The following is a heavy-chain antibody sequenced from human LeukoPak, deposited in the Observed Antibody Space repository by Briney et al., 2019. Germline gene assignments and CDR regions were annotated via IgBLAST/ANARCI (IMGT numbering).Heavy chain of an antibody. CDR2: MYFSGST. J-gene: IGHJ5*02. CDR3: ARGYYYDSSGYYYGEGTTWFDP. D-gene: IGHD3-22*01. V-gene: IGHV4-39*07. CDR1: GGSISISSYY. Sequence: SETRSLTCTVSGGSISISSYYCGWLRQPPGRGLEWFGTMYFSGSTYYNPTTKSRVTISVDTSKNQFSLKLSSVTAADTAVYYCARGYYYDSSGYYYGEGTTWFDPWGQGTLVTVSS.